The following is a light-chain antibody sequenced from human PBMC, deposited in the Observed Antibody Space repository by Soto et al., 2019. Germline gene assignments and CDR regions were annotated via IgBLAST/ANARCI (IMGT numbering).Light chain of an antibody. CDR3: HQYADSPQT. CDR1: QSVSSSF. Sequence: EVVLTQSPGTLSLSQVERATLSFSASQSVSSSFLAWYQQKPGQAPRLLIHAASTGATGIPARFRGSGSGTDFTLTISSLEPEDSAVYFCHQYADSPQTFGQGTKVDIK. V-gene: IGKV3-20*01. CDR2: AAS. J-gene: IGKJ2*01.